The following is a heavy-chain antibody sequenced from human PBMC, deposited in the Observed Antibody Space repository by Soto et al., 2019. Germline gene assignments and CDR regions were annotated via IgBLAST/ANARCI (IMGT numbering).Heavy chain of an antibody. D-gene: IGHD3-22*01. J-gene: IGHJ4*02. V-gene: IGHV5-51*01. Sequence: GESLKISCQGSGYTFSNYWIGWLRQMPGKGLEWMGIIYPDDSDTRYSPSFQGQITISADKSINTAYLQWTSLKASDTAIYYCARHGGFHYDTSGPWDSWGQGTQVTAPQ. CDR3: ARHGGFHYDTSGPWDS. CDR1: GYTFSNYW. CDR2: IYPDDSDT.